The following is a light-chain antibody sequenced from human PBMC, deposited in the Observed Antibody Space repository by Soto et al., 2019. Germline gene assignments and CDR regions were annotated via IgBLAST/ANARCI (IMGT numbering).Light chain of an antibody. CDR1: QDISNY. V-gene: IGKV1-33*01. Sequence: DIQMTQSPSSLYASVGDRVTITCQASQDISNYLNWYQQKPGKAPKLLIYDASNLETGVPSRFSGSGSGTDFTFTISSLQPEDIATYYCQQYDNLPTFGQGTRLEIK. CDR3: QQYDNLPT. CDR2: DAS. J-gene: IGKJ5*01.